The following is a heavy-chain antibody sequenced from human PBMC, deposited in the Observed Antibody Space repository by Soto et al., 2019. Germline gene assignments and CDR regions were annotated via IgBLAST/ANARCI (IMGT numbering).Heavy chain of an antibody. CDR1: GGSISSYY. D-gene: IGHD3-3*01. CDR3: ARVAVFWSGYPYYFDY. J-gene: IGHJ4*02. CDR2: IYYSGST. Sequence: SETLSLTCTVSGGSISSYYWSWIRRPPGKGLEWIGYIYYSGSTNYNPSLKSRVTISVDTSKNQFSLKLSSVTAADTAVYYCARVAVFWSGYPYYFDYWGQGTLVTVSS. V-gene: IGHV4-59*01.